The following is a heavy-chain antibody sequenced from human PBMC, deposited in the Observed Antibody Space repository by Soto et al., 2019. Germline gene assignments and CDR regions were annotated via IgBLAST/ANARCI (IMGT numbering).Heavy chain of an antibody. V-gene: IGHV3-21*01. CDR3: ARGFGAPTVVVVAYYFDY. CDR2: ISSSSSYI. D-gene: IGHD2-15*01. Sequence: EVQLVESGGGLVKPGGSLRLSCAASGFTFSSYSMNWVRQAPGKGLEGVSSISSSSSYIYYADSVKGRFTISRDNAKNSLYLQMNSLRAEDTAVYYCARGFGAPTVVVVAYYFDYWGQGTLVTVSS. CDR1: GFTFSSYS. J-gene: IGHJ4*02.